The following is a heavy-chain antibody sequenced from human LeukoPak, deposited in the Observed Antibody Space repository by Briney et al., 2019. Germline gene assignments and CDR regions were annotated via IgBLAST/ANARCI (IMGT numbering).Heavy chain of an antibody. Sequence: PSETLSLTCTVSGGSISSYYWSWIRQPPGKGLEWIGYIYYSGSTNYNPSLKSRVTISVDTSKNQFSLKLSSVTAADTAVYYCARGGKAALSYYFDYWGQGTLVTVSS. CDR1: GGSISSYY. CDR2: IYYSGST. D-gene: IGHD2/OR15-2a*01. J-gene: IGHJ4*02. V-gene: IGHV4-59*01. CDR3: ARGGKAALSYYFDY.